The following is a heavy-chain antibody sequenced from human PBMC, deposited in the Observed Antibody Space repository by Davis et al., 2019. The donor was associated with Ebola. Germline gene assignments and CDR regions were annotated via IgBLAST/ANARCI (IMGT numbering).Heavy chain of an antibody. D-gene: IGHD4-17*01. V-gene: IGHV3-43*02. Sequence: GESLKISCAASGFTFDDYAMHWVRQAPGKGLEWVSLISGDGGSTYYADSVKGRFTISRDNAKNSLYLQMNSLRAEDTAVYYCAREGDYGDYGYWGQGTLVTVSS. CDR1: GFTFDDYA. J-gene: IGHJ4*02. CDR2: ISGDGGST. CDR3: AREGDYGDYGY.